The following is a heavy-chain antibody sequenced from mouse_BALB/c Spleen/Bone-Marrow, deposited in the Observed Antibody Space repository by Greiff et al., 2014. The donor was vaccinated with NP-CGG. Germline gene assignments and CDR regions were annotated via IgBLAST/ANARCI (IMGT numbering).Heavy chain of an antibody. CDR1: GFNIKDYY. V-gene: IGHV14-4*02. D-gene: IGHD2-14*01. J-gene: IGHJ1*01. CDR3: NRYDWYFDV. CDR2: IDPENGDT. Sequence: DVQLVESGAELVRSGASVKLSCTASGFNIKDYYMHWVKQRPEQGLKWIGWIDPENGDTEYAPKFQGKATMTADTSSNTAYLQLSSLTSEDTAVYYCNRYDWYFDVWGAGTTVTVSS.